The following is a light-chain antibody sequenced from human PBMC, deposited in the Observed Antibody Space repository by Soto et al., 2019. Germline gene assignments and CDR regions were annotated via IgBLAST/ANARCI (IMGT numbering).Light chain of an antibody. CDR1: QSVFSK. CDR3: QQYGSLSWT. V-gene: IGKV3-20*01. CDR2: GAS. J-gene: IGKJ1*01. Sequence: EIVLTQSPATLSLSPGGRATLSSRASQSVFSKLAWYQQTNGQAPRLLTYGASSRDTGIPDRFSGNGSGTDFTLPLSRLEPEDFEVYYCQQYGSLSWTFGQGTKVDI.